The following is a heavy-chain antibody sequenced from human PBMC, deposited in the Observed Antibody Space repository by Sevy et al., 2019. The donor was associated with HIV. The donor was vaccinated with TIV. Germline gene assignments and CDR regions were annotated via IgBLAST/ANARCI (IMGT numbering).Heavy chain of an antibody. D-gene: IGHD6-19*01. Sequence: GGSLRLSCAASGFTFSFYGMHWVRQAPGKGLEWVAFIRYDGSNKYYVDSVKGRFTISRDNSKNTLYLQMNSLRAEDTAVYSCAKDLAVAGPYCFEYWGQGTLVTVSS. CDR2: IRYDGSNK. J-gene: IGHJ4*02. CDR3: AKDLAVAGPYCFEY. V-gene: IGHV3-30*02. CDR1: GFTFSFYG.